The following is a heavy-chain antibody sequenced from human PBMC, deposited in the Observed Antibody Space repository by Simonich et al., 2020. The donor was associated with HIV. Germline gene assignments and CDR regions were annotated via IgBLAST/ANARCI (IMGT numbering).Heavy chain of an antibody. V-gene: IGHV4-34*01. CDR2: INHSGST. CDR1: GGSFSGYY. CDR3: ARRHPTTVTTPYFDY. Sequence: QVQLQQWGAGLLKPSETLSLTCAVYGGSFSGYYWSWIRQPPGKGLEWSGKINHSGSTNYNPSLKSRVTISVDTSKNQFSLKLSSVTAADTAVYYCARRHPTTVTTPYFDYWGQGTLVTVSS. J-gene: IGHJ4*02. D-gene: IGHD4-17*01.